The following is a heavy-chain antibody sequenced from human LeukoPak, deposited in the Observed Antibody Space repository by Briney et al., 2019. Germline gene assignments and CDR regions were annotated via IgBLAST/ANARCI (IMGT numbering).Heavy chain of an antibody. CDR2: IYPGDSDT. D-gene: IGHD3-22*01. CDR1: GYSFTNHW. V-gene: IGHV5-51*01. CDR3: ARRKYYDSNSYYLDY. Sequence: GESLKISCKGSGYSFTNHWIGWVRQMPGKGLEWMGIIYPGDSDTRYSPSFQGQVTISADRSVSTAYLQWGSLKASDTAMYYCARRKYYDSNSYYLDYWGQGTLVTVSS. J-gene: IGHJ4*02.